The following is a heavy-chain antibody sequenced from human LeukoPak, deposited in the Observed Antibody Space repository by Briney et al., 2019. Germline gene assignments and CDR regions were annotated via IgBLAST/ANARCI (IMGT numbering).Heavy chain of an antibody. CDR1: GFTFSNYG. J-gene: IGHJ3*02. Sequence: PGGSLRLSCAASGFTFSNYGMHWVRQAPGKGLEWVAFIRYDGNNKFYADSVKGRFTISRDNSKNTLYLQMNNLRAEDTAVYYCAKVHYRDAFDIWGQGTMVTVSS. V-gene: IGHV3-30*02. CDR3: AKVHYRDAFDI. D-gene: IGHD1-26*01. CDR2: IRYDGNNK.